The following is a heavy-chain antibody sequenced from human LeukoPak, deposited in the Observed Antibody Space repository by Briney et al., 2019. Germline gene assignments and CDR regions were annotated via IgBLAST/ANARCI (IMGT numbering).Heavy chain of an antibody. CDR1: GFAFSDYY. J-gene: IGHJ4*02. D-gene: IGHD1-26*01. CDR3: ARRKYRTTYSGSYYYFDY. CDR2: ISSSGSTI. Sequence: GGSLRLSCAASGFAFSDYYMSWIRQAPGKGLEWVSYISSSGSTIYYADSVKGRFTISRDNAKNSLYLQMNSLRAEDTAVYYCARRKYRTTYSGSYYYFDYWGQGTLVTVSS. V-gene: IGHV3-11*01.